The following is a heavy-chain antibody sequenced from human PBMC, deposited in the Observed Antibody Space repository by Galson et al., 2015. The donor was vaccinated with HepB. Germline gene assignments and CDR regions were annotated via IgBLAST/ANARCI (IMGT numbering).Heavy chain of an antibody. CDR1: GFTFSSYG. J-gene: IGHJ6*03. Sequence: SLRLSCAASGFTFSSYGMHWVRQAPGKGLEWVAVISYDGSNKYYADSAKGRFTISRDNSKNTLYLQMNSLRAEDTAVYYCAKHGACGSSCMTYMDVWGKGTTVTVSS. V-gene: IGHV3-30*18. CDR2: ISYDGSNK. CDR3: AKHGACGSSCMTYMDV. D-gene: IGHD6-13*01.